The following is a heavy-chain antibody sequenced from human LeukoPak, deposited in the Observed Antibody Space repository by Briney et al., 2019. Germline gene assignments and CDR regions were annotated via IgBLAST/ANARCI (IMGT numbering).Heavy chain of an antibody. CDR3: ARDVTIVVVMLAFDI. J-gene: IGHJ3*02. CDR1: GFTFSSYW. CDR2: IKQDGSEK. V-gene: IGHV3-7*01. D-gene: IGHD3-22*01. Sequence: GGSLRLSCAASGFTFSSYWMSWVRQAPGKGLEWVANIKQDGSEKYYVDSVKGRFTISRDNAKNSLYLQMNSLRAEDTAVYYCARDVTIVVVMLAFDIWGQGTMVTVSS.